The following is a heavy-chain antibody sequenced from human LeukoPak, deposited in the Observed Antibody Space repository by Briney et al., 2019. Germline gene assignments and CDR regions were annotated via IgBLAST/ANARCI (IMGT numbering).Heavy chain of an antibody. CDR2: IIPIFGTA. J-gene: IGHJ5*02. CDR1: GGTFSSYA. V-gene: IGHV1-69*05. CDR3: ARSLPIAAAGTGDWFDP. Sequence: ASVKVSCKASGGTFSSYAISWVRQAPGQGLEWMGGIIPIFGTANYAQKFQGRVTITTDESTSTAYMELSSLRSEDTAVYYCARSLPIAAAGTGDWFDPWGQGTLVTVSS. D-gene: IGHD6-13*01.